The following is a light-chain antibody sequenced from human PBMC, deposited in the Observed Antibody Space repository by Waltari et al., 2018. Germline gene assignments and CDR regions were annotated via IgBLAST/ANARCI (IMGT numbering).Light chain of an antibody. Sequence: EIVLTQSPGTLSLSPGERATLSCRASQSIGKYFVWYQQKPGQAPRLLIYAASSRATGVPDRFSGSGSGTDFSLTISRLEPEDFAVYYCQNHERLPATFGQGTKVEIK. CDR2: AAS. V-gene: IGKV3-20*01. J-gene: IGKJ1*01. CDR3: QNHERLPAT. CDR1: QSIGKY.